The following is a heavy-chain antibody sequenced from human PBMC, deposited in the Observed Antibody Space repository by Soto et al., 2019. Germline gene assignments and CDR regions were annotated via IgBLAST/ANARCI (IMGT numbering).Heavy chain of an antibody. CDR2: IYHSGST. CDR1: GGSISSSKW. Sequence: SEILSLTCAVSGGSISSSKWWSWVRQPPGKGLEWIGEIYHSGSTNYNPSLKSRVTISVDTSKNQFSLKLTSVTAADTAVYYCARDKITGLFDYWGQGTLVTVSS. CDR3: ARDKITGLFDY. D-gene: IGHD2-8*02. J-gene: IGHJ4*02. V-gene: IGHV4-4*02.